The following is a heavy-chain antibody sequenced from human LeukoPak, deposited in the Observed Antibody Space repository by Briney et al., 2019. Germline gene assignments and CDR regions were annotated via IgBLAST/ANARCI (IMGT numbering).Heavy chain of an antibody. D-gene: IGHD1-26*01. CDR1: GFTFHKYN. V-gene: IGHV3-21*01. CDR3: ARDPYSGNYGNYYYYYMDV. Sequence: GGSLRLSCAGSGFTFHKYNMDWVRQAPGRELEWVSSITSGGTYIFYADSVKGRFTISRDNAKNSLYLQMNSLGPDDTAVYYCARDPYSGNYGNYYYYYMDVWGKGTTVTISS. J-gene: IGHJ6*03. CDR2: ITSGGTYI.